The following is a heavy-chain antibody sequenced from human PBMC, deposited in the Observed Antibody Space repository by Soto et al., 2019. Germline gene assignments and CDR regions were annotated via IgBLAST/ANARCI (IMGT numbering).Heavy chain of an antibody. V-gene: IGHV3-43*01. D-gene: IGHD2-15*01. CDR3: AKESGYCSGGSCYSFDY. J-gene: IGHJ4*02. Sequence: VQLVESGGVVVQPGGSLRLSCAASGFTFDDYTMHWVRQAPGKGLEWVSLISWDGGSTYYADSVKGRFTISRDNSKNSLFLQMNSLRTEDTALYYCAKESGYCSGGSCYSFDYWGQGTLVTVSS. CDR1: GFTFDDYT. CDR2: ISWDGGST.